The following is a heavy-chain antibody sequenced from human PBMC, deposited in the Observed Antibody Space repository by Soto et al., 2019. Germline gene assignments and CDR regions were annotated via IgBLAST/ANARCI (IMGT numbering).Heavy chain of an antibody. V-gene: IGHV3-30-3*01. CDR1: GFAFSRYA. Sequence: GGSLRLSCAASGFAFSRYAMHWVRQAPGEGLEWVAVISRDGSSKYYGDSVKGRFTVSRDNSNNTLYLSMTSLRPDDTAVFYCARSRNGAVPDSINFWGQGTLVTVSS. CDR3: ARSRNGAVPDSINF. CDR2: ISRDGSSK. D-gene: IGHD2-8*01. J-gene: IGHJ4*02.